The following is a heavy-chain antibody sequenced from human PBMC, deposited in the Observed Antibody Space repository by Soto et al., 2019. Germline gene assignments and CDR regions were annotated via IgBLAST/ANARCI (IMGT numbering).Heavy chain of an antibody. V-gene: IGHV3-30*18. CDR2: ISYDGSNK. J-gene: IGHJ5*02. CDR3: AKDRLIYGVRGVDTLRRGFDP. CDR1: GFTFSSYG. D-gene: IGHD3-10*01. Sequence: PGGSLRLSCASSGFTFSSYGMHWVRQAPGKGLEWVAVISYDGSNKYYADSVKGRFTISRDNSKNTLYLQMNSLRAEDTAVYYCAKDRLIYGVRGVDTLRRGFDPWGQGTLVTVSS.